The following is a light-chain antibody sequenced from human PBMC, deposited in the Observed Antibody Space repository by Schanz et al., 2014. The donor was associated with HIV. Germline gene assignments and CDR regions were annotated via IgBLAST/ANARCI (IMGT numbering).Light chain of an antibody. CDR1: TSNTGSNH. CDR2: ANN. J-gene: IGLJ2*01. V-gene: IGLV1-44*01. CDR3: ATWDDSLNGVV. Sequence: QSVLTQPPSASGTPGQRVTISCSGSTSNTGSNHLDWHQQLPGTAPRLLIQANNQRPSRVPDRFFGSKSGTSASLAISGLRSDDEAHYYCATWDDSLNGVVFGGGTKLTV.